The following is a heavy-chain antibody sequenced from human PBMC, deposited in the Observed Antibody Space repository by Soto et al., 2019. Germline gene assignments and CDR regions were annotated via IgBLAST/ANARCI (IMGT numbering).Heavy chain of an antibody. CDR1: GYTFTSNG. Sequence: ASVKVSCKASGYTFTSNGISWVRQAPGQGLEWMGWISAYNGNTNYAQKLQGRVTMTTDTSTSTAYMELRSLRSDDTAVYHCAKLGPYGSESYSFRYNWIDPWGQGTLVTVSS. J-gene: IGHJ5*02. V-gene: IGHV1-18*01. CDR3: AKLGPYGSESYSFRYNWIDP. CDR2: ISAYNGNT. D-gene: IGHD3-10*01.